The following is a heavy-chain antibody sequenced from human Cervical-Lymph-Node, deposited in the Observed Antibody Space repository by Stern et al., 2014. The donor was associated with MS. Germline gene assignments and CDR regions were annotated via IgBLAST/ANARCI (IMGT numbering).Heavy chain of an antibody. CDR1: GFTVSRDY. CDR2: ITNVGST. CDR3: ARDTSSPERSDW. V-gene: IGHV3-53*01. J-gene: IGHJ4*02. D-gene: IGHD1-1*01. Sequence: EVQLVESGGGVIQPGGSLRLSCTASGFTVSRDYMTWVRPAPGQGLAWVSLITNVGSTFYTDSVKGRFTISRDDSKNTVYLHMTSLRAEDTAMYYCARDTSSPERSDWWGQGTLVTVSS.